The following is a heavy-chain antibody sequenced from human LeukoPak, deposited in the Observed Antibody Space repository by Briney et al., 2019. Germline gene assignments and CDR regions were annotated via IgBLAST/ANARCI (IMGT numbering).Heavy chain of an antibody. D-gene: IGHD3-16*01. Sequence: LSLTSAVSGGSISSGGYSWSWIRQPPGKGLEWVSVIYSGGSTYYAGAVKGRFTISRDNSKNTLYLQMNSLRAEDTAVYYCPREAGGTYLDYWGQGTLVTVSS. V-gene: IGHV3-53*01. CDR1: GGSISSGGYS. CDR2: IYSGGST. J-gene: IGHJ4*02. CDR3: PREAGGTYLDY.